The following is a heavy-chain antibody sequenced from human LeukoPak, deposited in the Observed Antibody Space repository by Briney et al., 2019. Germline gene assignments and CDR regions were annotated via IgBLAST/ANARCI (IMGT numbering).Heavy chain of an antibody. CDR1: GFTFSSYA. V-gene: IGHV3-30*04. Sequence: GGSLLLSCAASGFTFSSYAMHWVRPAPGKGLEWVAVISYDGSNKYYADSVKGRFTISRDNSKNTLYLQMNSLSAEDTAVYYCARDLSAVYGSGSSDYYYYYGMDVWGKGTTVTVSS. J-gene: IGHJ6*04. CDR3: ARDLSAVYGSGSSDYYYYYGMDV. CDR2: ISYDGSNK. D-gene: IGHD3-10*01.